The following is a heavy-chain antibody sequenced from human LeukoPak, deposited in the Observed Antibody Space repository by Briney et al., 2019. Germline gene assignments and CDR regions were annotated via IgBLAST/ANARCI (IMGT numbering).Heavy chain of an antibody. V-gene: IGHV1-18*04. CDR2: VSPTSGKT. CDR3: ARESGVPAAPVDYYGMDV. J-gene: IGHJ6*02. CDR1: GYNFLSHG. D-gene: IGHD2-2*01. Sequence: GASVKVSCKTSGYNFLSHGFSWVRQAPGQGLEWMGWVSPTSGKTDYAQKLQGRVTMTTDTSTSTAYMELRSLRSDDTAVYYCARESGVPAAPVDYYGMDVWGQGTTVTVSS.